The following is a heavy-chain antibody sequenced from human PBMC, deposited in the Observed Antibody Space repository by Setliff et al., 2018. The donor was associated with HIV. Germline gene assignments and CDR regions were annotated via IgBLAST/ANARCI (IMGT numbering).Heavy chain of an antibody. V-gene: IGHV4-30-2*01. CDR3: ARVGRDDYYYAMDV. Sequence: SETLSLTCAVSGASISSGGYSWTWIRQPPGKGLEWIGYIFHSGSTYSHPSLESRVTISVDKSKNQFSLNLSSVTAADTAVYYCARVGRDDYYYAMDVWGQGTTVTVSS. CDR2: IFHSGST. CDR1: GASISSGGYS. J-gene: IGHJ6*02. D-gene: IGHD3-10*01.